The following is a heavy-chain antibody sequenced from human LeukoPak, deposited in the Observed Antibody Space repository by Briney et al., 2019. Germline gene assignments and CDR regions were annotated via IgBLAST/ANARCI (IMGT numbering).Heavy chain of an antibody. V-gene: IGHV3-74*01. Sequence: GGSLRLSCAASGFTFSGYAMNWVRQAPGKGLVWVSRINTDGSSTNYADSVKGRFTISRDNAKNTLYLQVDSLRAEDTAVYYCARGRHLYSYAYDYYMDVWGKGTTVTISS. D-gene: IGHD5-18*01. CDR1: GFTFSGYA. CDR3: ARGRHLYSYAYDYYMDV. J-gene: IGHJ6*03. CDR2: INTDGSST.